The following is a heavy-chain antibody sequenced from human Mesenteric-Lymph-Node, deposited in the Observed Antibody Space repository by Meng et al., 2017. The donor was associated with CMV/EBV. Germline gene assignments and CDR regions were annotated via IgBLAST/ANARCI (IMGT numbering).Heavy chain of an antibody. CDR2: INSNGDTT. CDR3: ARVGRDGYVIAVWFDY. Sequence: GGSLRLSCAASGITFSSYALNWVRQAPGKGLEYVAGINSNGDTTYYADSVKGRFTISRDNSKNTLYLQMGSLRAEDMAVYYCARVGRDGYVIAVWFDYWGQGTLVTVSS. V-gene: IGHV3-64*02. J-gene: IGHJ4*02. D-gene: IGHD5-24*01. CDR1: GITFSSYA.